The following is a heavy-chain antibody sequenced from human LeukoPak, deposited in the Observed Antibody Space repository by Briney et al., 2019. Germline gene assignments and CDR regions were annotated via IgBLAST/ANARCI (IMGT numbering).Heavy chain of an antibody. J-gene: IGHJ6*02. D-gene: IGHD3-9*01. Sequence: GASVKVSCKVSGYTLTELSMHWVRQAPGKGLEWMGGFDPEDGETIYAQKFQGRVTMTEDTSTDTAYMELSSLRSEDTAVYYCATGAPNYDILTGYYRYYGMDVWGQGTTVTVPS. CDR3: ATGAPNYDILTGYYRYYGMDV. V-gene: IGHV1-24*01. CDR2: FDPEDGET. CDR1: GYTLTELS.